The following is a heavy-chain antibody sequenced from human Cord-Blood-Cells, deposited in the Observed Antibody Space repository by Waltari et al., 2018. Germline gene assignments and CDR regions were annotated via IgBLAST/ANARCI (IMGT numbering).Heavy chain of an antibody. CDR2: IRSKANSYAT. D-gene: IGHD3-10*01. CDR3: LGDYYGSGSPDY. Sequence: EVQLVESGGGLVQPGGSRKVSCAASGFPCSGSAMHWFRQAAGKGLEWVGRIRSKANSYATAYAASVKGRFTISRDDSKNTAYLQMNSLKTEDTAVYYCLGDYYGSGSPDYWGQGTLVTVSS. J-gene: IGHJ4*02. CDR1: GFPCSGSA. V-gene: IGHV3-73*02.